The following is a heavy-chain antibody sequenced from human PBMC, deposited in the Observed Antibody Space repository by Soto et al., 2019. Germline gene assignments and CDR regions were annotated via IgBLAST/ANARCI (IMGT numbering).Heavy chain of an antibody. CDR2: IWYDGSNK. Sequence: QVQLVESGGGVVQPGRSLRLSCAASGFTFSSYGMHWVRQAPSKGLEWVAVIWYDGSNKYYADSVKGRFTISRDNSKNTLYLQMNSLRAEDTAVYYCAREGGGSDAFDIWGQGTMVTVSS. V-gene: IGHV3-33*01. J-gene: IGHJ3*02. CDR1: GFTFSSYG. D-gene: IGHD3-16*01. CDR3: AREGGGSDAFDI.